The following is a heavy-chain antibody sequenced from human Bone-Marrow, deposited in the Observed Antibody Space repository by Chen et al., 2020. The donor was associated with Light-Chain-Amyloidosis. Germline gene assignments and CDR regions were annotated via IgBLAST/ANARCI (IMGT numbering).Heavy chain of an antibody. CDR1: GYTFPNYW. CDR2: IYPDDSDA. D-gene: IGHD5-12*01. Sequence: EVQLEQSGPEVKKPGESLKISCKGSGYTFPNYWIGGVRQMPGKGLEGMGVIYPDDSDARYIPSLEGQVTITADKSITTADLQWRSLKASDTAMYYCARRRDGYNFDYWGQGTLVTVSS. J-gene: IGHJ4*02. CDR3: ARRRDGYNFDY. V-gene: IGHV5-51*01.